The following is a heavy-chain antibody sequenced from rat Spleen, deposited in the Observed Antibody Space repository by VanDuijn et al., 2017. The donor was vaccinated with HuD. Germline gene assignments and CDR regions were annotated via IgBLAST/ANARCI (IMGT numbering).Heavy chain of an antibody. V-gene: IGHV5-29*01. CDR2: IRHDGSST. Sequence: EVQLVESGGGLVQPGRSLKLSCAASGFTFSDYYMAWVRQAPTKGLEWVATIRHDGSSTYYRDSVKGRFTISRDNAKTTLYLQMNSLRSEDTATYYCARSVFDYWGQGVMVTVSS. J-gene: IGHJ2*01. CDR1: GFTFSDYY. CDR3: ARSVFDY.